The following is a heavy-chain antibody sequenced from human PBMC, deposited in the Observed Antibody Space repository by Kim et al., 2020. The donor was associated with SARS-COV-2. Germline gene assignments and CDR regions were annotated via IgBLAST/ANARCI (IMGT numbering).Heavy chain of an antibody. CDR1: GNTFSSYA. CDR3: ASSMVYGVISAFDL. D-gene: IGHD3-10*01. CDR2: INTNTGKP. Sequence: ASVKVSCKASGNTFSSYAMNWVRQAPGQGLEWMGWINTNTGKPAYAQGFTGRFVFSLDTSVSTTYLQISSLKSEDTAVYYCASSMVYGVISAFDLWGQGTIVTLPS. J-gene: IGHJ3*01. V-gene: IGHV7-4-1*02.